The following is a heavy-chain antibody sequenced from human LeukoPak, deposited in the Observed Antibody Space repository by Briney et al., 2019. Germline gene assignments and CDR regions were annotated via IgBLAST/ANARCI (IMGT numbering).Heavy chain of an antibody. D-gene: IGHD3-10*01. J-gene: IGHJ4*02. Sequence: QPGRSLRLSCAASGFAFSSYAVHWVRQAPGKGLECVAVISHDGSKKYYADFVKGRFTISKDNSKNTLYLHMNSLIPEDTAVYFCAKDWKFYYVSGSFFPDNWGQGTLVTVSS. CDR3: AKDWKFYYVSGSFFPDN. CDR2: ISHDGSKK. CDR1: GFAFSSYA. V-gene: IGHV3-30-3*01.